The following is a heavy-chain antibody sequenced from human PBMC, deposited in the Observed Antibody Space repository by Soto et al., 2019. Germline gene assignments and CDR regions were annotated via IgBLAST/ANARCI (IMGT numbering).Heavy chain of an antibody. CDR1: GFTFDDYA. Sequence: GGSLRLSCAASGFTFDDYAMHWVRQAPGKGLEWASGISWNSGTIGYADSVKGRFTISRDNAKNSLYLQMNNLRAEDTALYYCAKGGVLVAAAIVYWGQGTLVTVSS. CDR3: AKGGVLVAAAIVY. D-gene: IGHD2-2*01. V-gene: IGHV3-9*01. CDR2: ISWNSGTI. J-gene: IGHJ4*02.